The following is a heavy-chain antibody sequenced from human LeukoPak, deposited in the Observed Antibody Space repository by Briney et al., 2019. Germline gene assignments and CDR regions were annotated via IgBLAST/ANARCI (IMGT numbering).Heavy chain of an antibody. J-gene: IGHJ4*02. Sequence: PGGSLRLSCAASGFTFSSYAMSWVRQAPGKGLEWVSAISGSGGSTYYADSVKGRFTISRDNAKNTLYLQMNSLRAEDTAVYYCARVTTYYDFWSGYAVDYWGQGTLVTVSS. CDR2: ISGSGGST. V-gene: IGHV3-23*01. CDR3: ARVTTYYDFWSGYAVDY. D-gene: IGHD3-3*01. CDR1: GFTFSSYA.